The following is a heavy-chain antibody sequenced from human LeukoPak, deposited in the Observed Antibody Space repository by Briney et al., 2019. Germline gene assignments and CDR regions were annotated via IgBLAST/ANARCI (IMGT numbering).Heavy chain of an antibody. CDR2: ISYDGSNK. J-gene: IGHJ4*02. CDR3: AKEGWLTFDY. V-gene: IGHV3-30*18. CDR1: GFTFSTYG. Sequence: GGSLRLSCAASGFTFSTYGTHWVRQAPGKGLEWVAVISYDGSNKYYADSVKGRFTISRDNSKNTLYLQMNSLRAEDTAVYLCAKEGWLTFDYWGQGTLVTVSS. D-gene: IGHD5-24*01.